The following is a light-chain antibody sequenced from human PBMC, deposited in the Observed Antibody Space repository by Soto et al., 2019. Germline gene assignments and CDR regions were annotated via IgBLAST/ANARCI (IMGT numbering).Light chain of an antibody. CDR3: QQANSFPLT. CDR1: QSISDT. CDR2: GAS. J-gene: IGKJ4*01. Sequence: IVMTQSPATLSVSPGGRATLSCRASQSISDTLAWYQQKPGQAPRLLIYGASTRATGIPVRFSGSASGYGTEFTLTITSLQPEDFASYYCQQANSFPLTFGGGTKVDIK. V-gene: IGKV3-15*01.